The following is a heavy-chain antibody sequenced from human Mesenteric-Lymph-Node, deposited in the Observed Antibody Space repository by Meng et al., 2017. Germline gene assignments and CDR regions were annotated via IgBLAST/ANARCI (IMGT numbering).Heavy chain of an antibody. V-gene: IGHV4-34*01. CDR1: GGSFSGYY. Sequence: QVQLQRWGAGLSKPSETLSLSCDVYGGSFSGYYWSWIRQPPGTGLEWVGEINHSGGTNYNPSLKSRLTISVDRSKNDFSLTLRSVTAADTAVYYCARDPYATGWAGWGQGTLVTVSS. J-gene: IGHJ4*02. D-gene: IGHD6-19*01. CDR2: INHSGGT. CDR3: ARDPYATGWAG.